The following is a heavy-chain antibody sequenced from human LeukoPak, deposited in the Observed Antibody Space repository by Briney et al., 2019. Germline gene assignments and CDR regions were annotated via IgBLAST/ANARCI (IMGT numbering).Heavy chain of an antibody. Sequence: SETLSLTCTVSGVSICSGDYYWRWIRQPPGRGLEWIGYIYDSGSTYYNPSLKSRVTISVDTSKNQFSLKLSSVTAADTAVYCCARGGYDGSGYYRYWGQGTLVAVSS. CDR2: IYDSGST. CDR1: GVSICSGDYY. V-gene: IGHV4-30-4*08. CDR3: ARGGYDGSGYYRY. J-gene: IGHJ4*02. D-gene: IGHD3-22*01.